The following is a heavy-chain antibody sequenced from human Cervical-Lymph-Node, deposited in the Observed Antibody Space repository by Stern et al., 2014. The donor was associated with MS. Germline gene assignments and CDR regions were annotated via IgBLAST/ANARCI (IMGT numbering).Heavy chain of an antibody. CDR1: GGSISSSNW. D-gene: IGHD5-24*01. CDR3: ARAVMATIKHFDY. V-gene: IGHV4-4*02. J-gene: IGHJ4*02. CDR2: IYHSRST. Sequence: QVQLQESGPGLVKPSGTLSLTCAVSGGSISSSNWWSWVRQPPGKGLEGLGEIYHSRSTNYNPSLKRRFTISADKSKNQFSLKLSSGTAADTAVYYCARAVMATIKHFDYWGQGTLVTVSS.